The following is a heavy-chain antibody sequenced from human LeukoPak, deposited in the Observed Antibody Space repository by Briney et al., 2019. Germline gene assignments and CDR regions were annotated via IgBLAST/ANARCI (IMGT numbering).Heavy chain of an antibody. CDR3: ARVPSAIPHWFDP. V-gene: IGHV1-46*01. J-gene: IGHJ5*02. CDR2: INPSGGGT. D-gene: IGHD2-2*02. CDR1: GYTFINYY. Sequence: EASVKVSCKASGYTFINYYMHWVRQAPGQGLEWMGIINPSGGGTSYAQKFQGRVTMTRDTSTSTVYMEVSSLRSEDTAVYYCARVPSAIPHWFDPWGQGTLVTVSS.